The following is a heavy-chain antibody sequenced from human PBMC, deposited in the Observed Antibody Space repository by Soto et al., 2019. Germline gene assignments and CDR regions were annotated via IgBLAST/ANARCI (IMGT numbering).Heavy chain of an antibody. J-gene: IGHJ3*02. CDR1: GGTFSSYA. Sequence: SVKVSCKASGGTFSSYAISRARQAPGQGLEWMGGIIPIFGTANYAQKFQGRVTITADESTSTAYMELSSLRSEDTAVYYCARASIVVVPAANPSHAFDIWGQGTMVTVSS. CDR2: IIPIFGTA. V-gene: IGHV1-69*13. D-gene: IGHD2-2*01. CDR3: ARASIVVVPAANPSHAFDI.